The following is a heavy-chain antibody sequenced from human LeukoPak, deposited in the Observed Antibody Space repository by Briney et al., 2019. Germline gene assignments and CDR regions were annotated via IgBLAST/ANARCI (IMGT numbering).Heavy chain of an antibody. CDR3: ARCTRLGELSSLFDY. J-gene: IGHJ4*02. CDR2: IYPGDSDT. Sequence: GESLKISCKGSGYSFTSYWIGWVRQMPGKGLEWMGIIYPGDSDTRYSPSFQGQVTISADKSISTAYLQWSSLKASDTAMYYCARCTRLGELSSLFDYWGQGTLVTVSS. V-gene: IGHV5-51*01. CDR1: GYSFTSYW. D-gene: IGHD3-16*02.